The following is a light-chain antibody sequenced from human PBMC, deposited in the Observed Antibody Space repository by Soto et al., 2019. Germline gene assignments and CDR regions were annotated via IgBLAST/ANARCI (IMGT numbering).Light chain of an antibody. CDR1: QTVSRYY. CDR3: QQALT. Sequence: VLTQSPATLSLSPGGRAILSCRASQTVSRYYLSWYQKKPGHPPRLLIYGASTRATGVPDRFSGSGSGADFTLTISRLQPEDFAVYYCQQALTFGGGTTVE. J-gene: IGKJ4*01. V-gene: IGKV3D-7*01. CDR2: GAS.